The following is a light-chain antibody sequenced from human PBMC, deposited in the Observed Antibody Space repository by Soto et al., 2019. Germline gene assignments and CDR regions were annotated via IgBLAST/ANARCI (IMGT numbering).Light chain of an antibody. CDR2: DAF. CDR1: QSLSNS. CDR3: QQYIHWRT. J-gene: IGKJ1*01. Sequence: EIEVTQSPATLSVSPGERVTLSCRASQSLSNSLAWYQQKPGQAPRLLIYDAFTRATGVPARFSGSGSGTEFTLTITGLQSEDFAVYFCQQYIHWRTFGQGTKVEMK. V-gene: IGKV3-15*01.